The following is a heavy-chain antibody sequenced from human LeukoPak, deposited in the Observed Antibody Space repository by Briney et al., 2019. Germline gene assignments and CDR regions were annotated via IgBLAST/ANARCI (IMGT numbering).Heavy chain of an antibody. D-gene: IGHD1-26*01. V-gene: IGHV3-23*01. CDR2: ISGSGGST. CDR1: GFTFSSYA. CDR3: AKDRTVGATYHDAFDI. J-gene: IGHJ3*02. Sequence: PGGSLRLSCAASGFTFSSYAMSWVRHAPGKGLEWVAAISGSGGSTYYADSVKGRFTISRDNSKNTLYLQLNSLRAEDTAVYYCAKDRTVGATYHDAFDIWGQGTMVTVSS.